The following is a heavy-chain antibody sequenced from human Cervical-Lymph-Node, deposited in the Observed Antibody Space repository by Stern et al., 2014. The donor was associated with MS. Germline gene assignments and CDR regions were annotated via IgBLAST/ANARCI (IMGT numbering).Heavy chain of an antibody. CDR3: ARLAVAGTYYYNGMDV. J-gene: IGHJ6*02. D-gene: IGHD6-19*01. CDR2: INPSGGST. CDR1: GYTFTSYY. Sequence: QDQLVQSGAEVKKPGASVKVSCKASGYTFTSYYMHWVRQAPGQGLEWMGIINPSGGSTSYAQKFQGRVTMTRDTSTSTVYMELSSLRSEDTAVYYCARLAVAGTYYYNGMDVWGQGTTVTVSS. V-gene: IGHV1-46*03.